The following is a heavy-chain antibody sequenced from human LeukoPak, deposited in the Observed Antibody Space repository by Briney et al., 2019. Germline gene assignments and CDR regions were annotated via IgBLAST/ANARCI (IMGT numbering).Heavy chain of an antibody. CDR1: GFTVSPNF. CDR3: ATKDSSGYINVCHL. Sequence: PGGSLRPSYAASGFTVSPNFMSGVRQAPGKGLEWVSVIYSGGSTYYADSVKGRFTISRDNSKNTLYLQMNSLRAEDTAVYYCATKDSSGYINVCHLWRRGTMVTVSS. V-gene: IGHV3-53*01. CDR2: IYSGGST. J-gene: IGHJ3*01. D-gene: IGHD3-22*01.